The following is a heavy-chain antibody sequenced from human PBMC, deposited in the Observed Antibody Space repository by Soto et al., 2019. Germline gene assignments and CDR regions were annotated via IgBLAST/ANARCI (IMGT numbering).Heavy chain of an antibody. CDR2: LSYNGSMK. CDR3: ARDYSSNPSYYFDY. Sequence: QVQLVESGGGVVQPGKSLRLSRAASEFTFSSYAMHWVRQAPGQGLEWVAVLSYNGSMKYYADSVKGRFTISRDNSKNTLYVQMNSLRAEDTAVYYCARDYSSNPSYYFDYWGQGTLVTVSS. D-gene: IGHD6-13*01. CDR1: EFTFSSYA. V-gene: IGHV3-30*04. J-gene: IGHJ4*02.